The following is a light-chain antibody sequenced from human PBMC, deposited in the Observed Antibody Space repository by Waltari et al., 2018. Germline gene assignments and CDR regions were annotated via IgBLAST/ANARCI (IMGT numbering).Light chain of an antibody. J-gene: IGKJ2*01. Sequence: DRVMTQSPATLSVSPGETATLSCRASQRASTNLAWYQQKAGQAPRLLIYDASIRATGVPARFSGSGAGTEFTLTITGLQSEDFAVYYCQQYNNWLYTFGQGTKLEIK. CDR1: QRASTN. V-gene: IGKV3-15*01. CDR2: DAS. CDR3: QQYNNWLYT.